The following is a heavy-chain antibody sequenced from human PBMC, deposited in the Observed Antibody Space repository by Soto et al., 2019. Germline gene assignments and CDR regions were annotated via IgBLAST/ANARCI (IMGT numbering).Heavy chain of an antibody. J-gene: IGHJ3*02. CDR1: GYSFTSYW. V-gene: IGHV5-51*01. D-gene: IGHD2-2*01. CDR3: ASTAGPAAMKADAFDI. Sequence: PGESLKISCKGSGYSFTSYWIGWVRQMPGKGLEWMGIIYPGDSDTRYSPSFQGQVTISADKSISTAYLQWSSLKASDTAMYYCASTAGPAAMKADAFDIWGQGTMVTVSS. CDR2: IYPGDSDT.